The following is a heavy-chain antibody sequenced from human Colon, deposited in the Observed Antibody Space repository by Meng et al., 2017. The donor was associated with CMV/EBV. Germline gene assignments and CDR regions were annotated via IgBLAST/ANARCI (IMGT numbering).Heavy chain of an antibody. J-gene: IGHJ4*02. CDR2: IYYSEST. D-gene: IGHD5-24*01. Sequence: TLSLTCTVSGSSVSSGSCYWSWIRQPPGKGLEWIGYIYYSESTNYNPSLKSRVTISVDTSKNQFSLKLSSVTAADTAVYYCARSSIDWGQGTLVTVSS. CDR3: ARSSID. CDR1: GSSVSSGSCY. V-gene: IGHV4-61*01.